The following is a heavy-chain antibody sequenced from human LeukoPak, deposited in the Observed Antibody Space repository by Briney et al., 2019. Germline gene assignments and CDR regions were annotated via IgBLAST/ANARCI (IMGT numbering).Heavy chain of an antibody. CDR1: GFTFSSYS. J-gene: IGHJ4*01. V-gene: IGHV3-48*01. CDR3: ARDHRYAFDN. D-gene: IGHD5-12*01. Sequence: GSLILSCAASGFTFSSYSMNWVRQAPGKGLEWISYIGISSGNTKYADSVKGRFTISRDKARNSLYLQMNSLRVEDTAMYYCARDHRYAFDNWGHGTLVTVSS. CDR2: IGISSGNT.